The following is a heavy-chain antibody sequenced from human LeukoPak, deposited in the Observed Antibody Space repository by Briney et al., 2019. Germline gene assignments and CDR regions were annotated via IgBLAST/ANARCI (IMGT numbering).Heavy chain of an antibody. J-gene: IGHJ3*02. CDR1: GGSISSGSYY. CDR2: INHSGST. Sequence: SQTLSLTCTVSGGSISSGSYYWSWIRQPAGKGLEWIGEINHSGSTNYNPSLKSRVTISVDTSKNQFSLKLSSVTAADTAVYYCARYSGYPPDAFDIWGQGTMVTVSS. CDR3: ARYSGYPPDAFDI. D-gene: IGHD5-12*01. V-gene: IGHV4-61*09.